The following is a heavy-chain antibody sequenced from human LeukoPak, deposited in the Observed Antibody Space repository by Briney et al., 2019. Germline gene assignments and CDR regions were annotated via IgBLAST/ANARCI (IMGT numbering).Heavy chain of an antibody. CDR3: ARDYYGSGSYYN. CDR2: INPSGGST. J-gene: IGHJ4*02. V-gene: IGHV1-46*01. Sequence: ASVKVSCKASGYTFTSYYMHWVRQAPGQGLEWMGIINPSGGSTSYAQKFQGRVTMTRDMSTSTVYMELSSLRSEDTAVYHCARDYYGSGSYYNWGQGTLVTVSS. CDR1: GYTFTSYY. D-gene: IGHD3-10*01.